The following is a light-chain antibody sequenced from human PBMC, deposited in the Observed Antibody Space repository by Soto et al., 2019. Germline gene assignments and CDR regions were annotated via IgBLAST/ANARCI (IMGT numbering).Light chain of an antibody. V-gene: IGLV1-40*01. Sequence: QSVLTQPRSVSAAPGRRFTISCTGSSSNIGAGYDVHWYQQLPGTAPKLLIYGTSNRPSGVPDRFSGSKSGTSASLAITGLKAEDEADYYCQSYDSSLRGSRVFGTGTKVTVL. CDR1: SSNIGAGYD. J-gene: IGLJ1*01. CDR2: GTS. CDR3: QSYDSSLRGSRV.